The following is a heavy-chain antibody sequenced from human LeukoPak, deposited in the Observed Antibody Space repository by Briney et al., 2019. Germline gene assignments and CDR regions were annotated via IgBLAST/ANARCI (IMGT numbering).Heavy chain of an antibody. CDR2: INHSGST. CDR1: GGSFSGYY. Sequence: SETLSLTCAVYGGSFSGYYWSWIRQPPGKGLEWIGEINHSGSTNYNPSLKRRVTISVDTSKNQFSLKLSSVAAADTAVYYCARVSYGPPGFDYWGQGTLVTVSS. J-gene: IGHJ4*02. CDR3: ARVSYGPPGFDY. D-gene: IGHD3-10*01. V-gene: IGHV4-34*01.